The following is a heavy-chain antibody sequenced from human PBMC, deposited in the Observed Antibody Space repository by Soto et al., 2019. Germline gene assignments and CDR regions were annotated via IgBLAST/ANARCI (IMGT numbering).Heavy chain of an antibody. CDR3: ATHDGPAAAGLVLDF. CDR1: GFTFSSRW. J-gene: IGHJ4*02. CDR2: IKQDENGR. V-gene: IGHV3-7*02. D-gene: IGHD6-13*01. Sequence: EVQLVESGGGLVQPGGSLRLSCEASGFTFSSRWMTWVRRGQGKGLEWVANIKQDENGRDYVDSVKGRFTISRVNAKNSLYLQMNSLRAEDTAVYYCATHDGPAAAGLVLDFWGQGTLVTVSS.